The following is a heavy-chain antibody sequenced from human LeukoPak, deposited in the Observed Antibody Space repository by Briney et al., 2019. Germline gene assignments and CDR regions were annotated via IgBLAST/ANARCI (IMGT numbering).Heavy chain of an antibody. Sequence: GGALILSCAASAFTFSNDWMNGLRQAPGNGLDGVASIKQDGSEKYYVDSVKGRFTISRDNAKNSLYLQMNTLSADDTAVYYCLRDRGYSTYDCWGQGTLVTVSS. CDR2: IKQDGSEK. CDR3: LRDRGYSTYDC. CDR1: AFTFSNDW. D-gene: IGHD6-13*01. J-gene: IGHJ4*02. V-gene: IGHV3-7*01.